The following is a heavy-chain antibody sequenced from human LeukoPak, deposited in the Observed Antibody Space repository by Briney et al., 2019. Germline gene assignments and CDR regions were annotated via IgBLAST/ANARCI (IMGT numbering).Heavy chain of an antibody. CDR1: GFTFSSYA. J-gene: IGHJ4*02. CDR2: ISSNGGST. Sequence: GGSLRLSCAASGFTFSSYAMHWVRQAPGKGLDYVSAISSNGGSTYYANSVKGRFTISRDNSKNTLYLQMGSLRAEDMAVYYCARGAAAGARGGYYFDYWGQGTLVTVSS. D-gene: IGHD6-13*01. V-gene: IGHV3-64*01. CDR3: ARGAAAGARGGYYFDY.